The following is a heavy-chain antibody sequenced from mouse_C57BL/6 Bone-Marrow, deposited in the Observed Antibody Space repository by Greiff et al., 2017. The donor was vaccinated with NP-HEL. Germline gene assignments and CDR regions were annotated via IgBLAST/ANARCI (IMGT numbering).Heavy chain of an antibody. CDR3: ASLRQLRLRWAMDY. Sequence: QVHVKQSGAELAKPGASVKLSCKASGYTFTSYWMHWVKQRPGQGLEWIGYINPSSGYTKYNQKFKDKATLTADKSSSTAYMQLSSLTYEDSAVYYCASLRQLRLRWAMDYWGQGTSVTVSS. D-gene: IGHD3-2*02. V-gene: IGHV1-7*01. CDR1: GYTFTSYW. CDR2: INPSSGYT. J-gene: IGHJ4*01.